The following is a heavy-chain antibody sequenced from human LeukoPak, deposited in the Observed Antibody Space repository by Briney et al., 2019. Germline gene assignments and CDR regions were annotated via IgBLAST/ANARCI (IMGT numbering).Heavy chain of an antibody. J-gene: IGHJ6*02. CDR2: IEEDGSDK. Sequence: GGSLRLSCAVSGFTFSSSWMNWVRQAPGKGLEWVASIEEDGSDKYYVDSVKGRFTISRDNSKNTVYLQMNSLRAEDTAVYYCAKYSSSTNYYYGMDVWGQGTTVTVSS. V-gene: IGHV3-7*01. CDR3: AKYSSSTNYYYGMDV. CDR1: GFTFSSSW. D-gene: IGHD6-6*01.